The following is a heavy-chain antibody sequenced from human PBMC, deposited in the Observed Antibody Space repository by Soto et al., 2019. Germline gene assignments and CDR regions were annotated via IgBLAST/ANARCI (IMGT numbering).Heavy chain of an antibody. CDR3: AAHDSGGYYAEY. CDR1: GDSVTISDYY. V-gene: IGHV4-39*01. Sequence: QLQLQESGPGLVKPSETLSLTCTVSGDSVTISDYYWGWIRQPPGKGLEWIGSIHYSGSPYYNPSLKSRVAISGDTSKKQFSLKLTSVTAADAAVYYCAAHDSGGYYAEYWGQGTLVTVSA. J-gene: IGHJ4*02. D-gene: IGHD3-22*01. CDR2: IHYSGSP.